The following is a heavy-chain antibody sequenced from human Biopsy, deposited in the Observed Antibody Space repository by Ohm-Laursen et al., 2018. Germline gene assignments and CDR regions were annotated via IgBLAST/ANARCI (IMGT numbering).Heavy chain of an antibody. CDR2: ISPKSGDT. CDR3: ALQSVAQMKNFDY. CDR1: GFSFTGYY. J-gene: IGHJ4*02. Sequence: VASVKVSCKASGFSFTGYYIHWVRQAPEQGLEWMGWISPKSGDTNYAHKFQGNITMTRDTSMSTAYMEMSRLRCDDTAVYYCALQSVAQMKNFDYWGQGTLVTVSS. D-gene: IGHD6-19*01. V-gene: IGHV1-2*02.